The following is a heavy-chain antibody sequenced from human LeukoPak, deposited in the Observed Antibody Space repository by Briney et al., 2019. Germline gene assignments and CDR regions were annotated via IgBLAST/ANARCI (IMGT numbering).Heavy chain of an antibody. CDR3: AKEGGSGGSCYSNLDY. V-gene: IGHV3-23*01. Sequence: GGSLRLSCAASGVTFSSYAMSWVRQAPGKGLEWVSAISGSGGSTYYADSVKGRFTISRDNSKNTLYLQMNSLRAEDAAVYYCAKEGGSGGSCYSNLDYWGQGTLVTVPS. CDR1: GVTFSSYA. D-gene: IGHD2-15*01. CDR2: ISGSGGST. J-gene: IGHJ4*02.